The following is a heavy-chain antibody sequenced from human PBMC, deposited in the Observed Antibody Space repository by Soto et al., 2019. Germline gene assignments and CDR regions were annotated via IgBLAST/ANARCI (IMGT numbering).Heavy chain of an antibody. Sequence: EGQLVESGGGLVKPGGSLRLSCAASGFTVSNAWMTWVRQAPGKGLEWVAHIKSKPHGGTTEYAPAVKDRFTISRDDSTNMAYLQLNSLNSHDPAIFYCIPWITEAAGSYLGEFRGKGNLVTVS. D-gene: IGHD6-13*01. CDR2: IKSKPHGGTT. J-gene: IGHJ4*02. V-gene: IGHV3-15*05. CDR1: GFTVSNAW. CDR3: IPWITEAAGSYLGEF.